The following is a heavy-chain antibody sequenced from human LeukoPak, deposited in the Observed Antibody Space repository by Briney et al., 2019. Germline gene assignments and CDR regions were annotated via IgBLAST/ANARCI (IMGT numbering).Heavy chain of an antibody. V-gene: IGHV4-34*01. J-gene: IGHJ3*02. Sequence: SETLSLTCAVCVGSFSGYYGSWIRQPPGKGPEWIGEINHSGSTNYNPSLKSRVTISVDTSKNQFSLKLSSVTAADTAVYYCARRYYDSSGYYYPTFDAFDIWGQGTMVTVSS. CDR2: INHSGST. CDR1: VGSFSGYY. CDR3: ARRYYDSSGYYYPTFDAFDI. D-gene: IGHD3-22*01.